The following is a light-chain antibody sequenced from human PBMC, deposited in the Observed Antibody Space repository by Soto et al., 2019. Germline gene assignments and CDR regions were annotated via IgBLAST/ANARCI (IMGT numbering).Light chain of an antibody. CDR1: QSVSSY. Sequence: EVVLTQSPATLSWSPGERAALYCRASQSVSSYLAWYQQKPGQAPRLLIYDTSNRATGIPARFSGSGSGTDFTLTISSLEPEDFAVYYCQQRSNWPRTFGQGTKVEIK. CDR3: QQRSNWPRT. V-gene: IGKV3-11*01. J-gene: IGKJ1*01. CDR2: DTS.